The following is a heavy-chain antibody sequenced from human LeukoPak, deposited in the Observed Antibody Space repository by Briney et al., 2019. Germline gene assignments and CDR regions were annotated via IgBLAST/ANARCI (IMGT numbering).Heavy chain of an antibody. D-gene: IGHD2-2*01. CDR3: ARDHCSSTSCYLYFQH. V-gene: IGHV1-69*01. CDR2: IIPIFGTA. Sequence: SVKVSCKASGGTFSSYAISWVRQAPGQGLEWMGGIIPIFGTANYAQKFQGRVTITADESTSTAYMDLSSLRSEDTAVYYCARDHCSSTSCYLYFQHWGQGTLVTVSS. CDR1: GGTFSSYA. J-gene: IGHJ1*01.